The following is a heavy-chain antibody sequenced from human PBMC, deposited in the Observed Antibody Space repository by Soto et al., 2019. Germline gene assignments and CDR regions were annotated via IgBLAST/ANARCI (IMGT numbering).Heavy chain of an antibody. J-gene: IGHJ4*02. CDR2: VAYDRSNT. V-gene: IGHV3-30-3*01. D-gene: IGHD3-10*01. CDR3: AREEYGGYFFYS. Sequence: QVQLVESGGGVVQPGGSLSLSCEASGISLNSFAMHWVRQAPGKGLEWVAVVAYDRSNTYYADSVKGRFTISRDNSKSTLYLQMNSLRTEDTAVYHFAREEYGGYFFYSWGQGTLATVSS. CDR1: GISLNSFA.